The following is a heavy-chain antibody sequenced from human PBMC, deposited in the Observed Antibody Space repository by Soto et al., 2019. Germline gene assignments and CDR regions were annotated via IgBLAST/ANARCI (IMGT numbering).Heavy chain of an antibody. V-gene: IGHV3-21*01. J-gene: IGHJ6*02. CDR3: ARSIKMVYAHYYYYYGMDV. CDR2: ISSSSSYI. Sequence: LRLSCAASGFTFSSYSMNWVRQAPGKGLEWVSSISSSSSYIYYADSVKGRFTISRDNAKNSLYLQMNSLRAEDTAVYYCARSIKMVYAHYYYYYGMDVWGQGTTVTVSS. CDR1: GFTFSSYS. D-gene: IGHD2-8*01.